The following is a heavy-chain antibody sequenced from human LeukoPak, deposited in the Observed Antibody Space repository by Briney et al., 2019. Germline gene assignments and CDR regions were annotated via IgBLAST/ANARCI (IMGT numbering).Heavy chain of an antibody. V-gene: IGHV3-30*18. CDR2: ISYDGSNK. D-gene: IGHD1-26*01. CDR3: AKDHIPSRIVGALVDY. CDR1: GFTFSNNW. Sequence: GGSLRLSCAVSGFTFSNNWMSWVRQAPGKGLEWVAVISYDGSNKYYADSVKGRFTISRDNSKNTLYLQMNSLRAEDTAVYYCAKDHIPSRIVGALVDYWGQGTLVTVSS. J-gene: IGHJ4*02.